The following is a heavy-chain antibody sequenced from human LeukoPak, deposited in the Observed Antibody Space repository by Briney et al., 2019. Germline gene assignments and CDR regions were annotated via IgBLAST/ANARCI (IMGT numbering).Heavy chain of an antibody. D-gene: IGHD2-2*02. CDR2: ISGSGGST. J-gene: IGHJ4*02. Sequence: GGTLRLSCAASGFTFSSYGMSWVRQAPGKGLEWVSAISGSGGSTYYADSVKGRFTISRDNSKNTLYLQMNSLRAEDTAVYYCAKDLSATAIHGCDYWGQGTLVTVSS. CDR3: AKDLSATAIHGCDY. V-gene: IGHV3-23*01. CDR1: GFTFSSYG.